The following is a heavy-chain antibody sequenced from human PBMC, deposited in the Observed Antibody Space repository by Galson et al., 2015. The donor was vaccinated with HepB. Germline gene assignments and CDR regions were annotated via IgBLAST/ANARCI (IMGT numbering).Heavy chain of an antibody. J-gene: IGHJ4*02. D-gene: IGHD6-19*01. CDR1: GFTFSSYG. V-gene: IGHV3-30*18. CDR2: ISYDGSNK. CDR3: AKDLGYSSGWAFDY. Sequence: SLRLSCAASGFTFSSYGMHWVRQAPGKGLEWVAVISYDGSNKYYADSVKGRFTISRDNSKNTLYLQMNSLRAEDTAVYYCAKDLGYSSGWAFDYWGQGTLVTVSS.